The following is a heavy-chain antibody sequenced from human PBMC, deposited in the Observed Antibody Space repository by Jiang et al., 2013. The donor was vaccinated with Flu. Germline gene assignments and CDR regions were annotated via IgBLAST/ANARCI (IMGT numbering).Heavy chain of an antibody. CDR2: ISAYNGNT. CDR1: GYTFTSYG. Sequence: SGAEVKKPGASVKVSCKASGYTFTSYGISWVRQAPGQGLEWMGWISAYNGNTNYAQKLQGRVTMTTDTSTSTAYMELRSLRSDDTAVYYCARPLVLAAAGREADAFDIWGQGTMVTVSS. J-gene: IGHJ3*02. V-gene: IGHV1-18*04. D-gene: IGHD6-13*01. CDR3: ARPLVLAAAGREADAFDI.